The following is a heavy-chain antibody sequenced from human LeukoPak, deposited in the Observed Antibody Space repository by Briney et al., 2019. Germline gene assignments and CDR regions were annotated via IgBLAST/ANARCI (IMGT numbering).Heavy chain of an antibody. CDR3: AKDYYDILTVYCRRLVFQH. CDR1: GFTFSGNA. J-gene: IGHJ1*01. V-gene: IGHV3-23*01. CDR2: ISGSSGST. Sequence: PGGYLRFSGAASGFTFSGNALSWLPHGPGKELKGFSAISGSSGSTDYADSVKGRLTTYTSNTTATLYLQMNRLRAEDTAVYYCAKDYYDILTVYCRRLVFQHWGEGTLVTVSS. D-gene: IGHD3-9*01.